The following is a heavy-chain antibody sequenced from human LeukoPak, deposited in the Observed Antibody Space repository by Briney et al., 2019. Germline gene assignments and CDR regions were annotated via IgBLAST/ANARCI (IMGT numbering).Heavy chain of an antibody. CDR2: ISSSSSYI. V-gene: IGHV3-21*04. J-gene: IGHJ4*02. CDR1: GFTFSSYS. Sequence: YPGGSLRLSCAASGFTFSSYSMNWVRQAPGKGLEWVSSISSSSSYIYYADSVKGRFTISRDNAKNSLYLQMNSLRAEDTALYYCAKGLERESRLDSWGQGTLVTVSS. D-gene: IGHD1-1*01. CDR3: AKGLERESRLDS.